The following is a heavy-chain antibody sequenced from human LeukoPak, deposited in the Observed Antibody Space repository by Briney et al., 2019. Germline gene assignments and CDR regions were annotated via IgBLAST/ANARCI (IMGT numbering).Heavy chain of an antibody. Sequence: PSETLSLTCTVSGGSISSAAYYWSWIRQPAGKGLEWIGSIYYSGSTNYNPSLKSRVTMSVDTSKNQFSLKLSSVTAADTAVYYCARGAPVEVAATLYYMDVWGKGTTVTISS. CDR2: IYYSGST. CDR1: GGSISSAAYY. J-gene: IGHJ6*03. CDR3: ARGAPVEVAATLYYMDV. V-gene: IGHV4-61*10. D-gene: IGHD2-15*01.